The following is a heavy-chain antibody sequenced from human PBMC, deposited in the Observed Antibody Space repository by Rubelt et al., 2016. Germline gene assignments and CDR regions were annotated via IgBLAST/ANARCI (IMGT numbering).Heavy chain of an antibody. J-gene: IGHJ4*02. D-gene: IGHD6-13*01. CDR1: GDSIRKYY. Sequence: QVQLQGSGPGLVKPSETLSLTCTVSGDSIRKYYWSWIRQPPGKGPEWIGYVLYSGSTNYNPSLKSRVTISIDTSTSQFSLRLTSMTAADTAVYYCARGPATAYGNLDYWGQGTLVTVSS. V-gene: IGHV4-59*01. CDR3: ARGPATAYGNLDY. CDR2: VLYSGST.